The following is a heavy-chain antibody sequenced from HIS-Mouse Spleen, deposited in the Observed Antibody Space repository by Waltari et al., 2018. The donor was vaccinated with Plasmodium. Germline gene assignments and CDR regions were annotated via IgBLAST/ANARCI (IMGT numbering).Heavy chain of an antibody. CDR3: TTGLGAFDI. J-gene: IGHJ3*02. CDR2: IKSKTDGGTT. V-gene: IGHV3-15*01. Sequence: EVQLVESGGGLVKPGGSLRLSCAASGFTFSNAWMSWVRQAPGKGLEWFGRIKSKTDGGTTDYAEPVKGRFTSSRDDSKNTLYLQMNSLKTEDTAVYYCTTGLGAFDIWGQGTMVTVSS. CDR1: GFTFSNAW.